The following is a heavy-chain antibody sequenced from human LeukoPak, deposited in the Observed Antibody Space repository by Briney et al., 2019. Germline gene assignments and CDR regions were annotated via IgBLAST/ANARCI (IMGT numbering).Heavy chain of an antibody. CDR2: ISYDGSNK. Sequence: GGSLRLSCAASGFTFSSYAMHWVRQAPGKGLEWVAVISYDGSNKYYADSVKGRFTISRDNSKNTLFLQMNSLRAEDTAIYYCAKHFSDTTCLSYDFWGQGTLVTVSS. V-gene: IGHV3-30*04. CDR3: AKHFSDTTCLSYDF. D-gene: IGHD2-2*01. J-gene: IGHJ4*02. CDR1: GFTFSSYA.